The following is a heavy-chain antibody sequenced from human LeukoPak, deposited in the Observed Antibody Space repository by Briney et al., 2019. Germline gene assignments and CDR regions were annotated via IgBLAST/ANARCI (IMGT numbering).Heavy chain of an antibody. D-gene: IGHD6-19*01. CDR3: ANDTQPDVAVAGTGNVY. CDR1: GFTFDDYA. Sequence: GRSLRLSCAASGFTFDDYAMHWVRQAPGKGLEWVSGISCNSGSRGYADSVKGRFTISRDNAKNSLYLQMNSLRAEATDLDYCANDTQPDVAVAGTGNVYWGQRTLVTVS. V-gene: IGHV3-9*01. CDR2: ISCNSGSR. J-gene: IGHJ4*02.